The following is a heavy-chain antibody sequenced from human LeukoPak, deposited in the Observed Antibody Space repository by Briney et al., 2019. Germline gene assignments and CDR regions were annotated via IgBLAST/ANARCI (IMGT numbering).Heavy chain of an antibody. J-gene: IGHJ3*02. Sequence: GGSLRLSCAASGFSFSSYVMHWVRQAPGKGLEWVAVIWYDGTNKYYADSVKGRFTISRDNSKNTLDVQMNSLRAEDTAVYYCAKGGGSKLKDAFDIWGQGTVVAVSA. D-gene: IGHD5-12*01. V-gene: IGHV3-30*02. CDR3: AKGGGSKLKDAFDI. CDR2: IWYDGTNK. CDR1: GFSFSSYV.